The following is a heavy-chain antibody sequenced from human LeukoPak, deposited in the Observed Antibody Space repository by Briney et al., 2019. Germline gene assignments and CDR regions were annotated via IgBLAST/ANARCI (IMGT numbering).Heavy chain of an antibody. D-gene: IGHD6-6*01. J-gene: IGHJ5*02. CDR2: IIPILGIA. CDR1: GGTFSSYT. Sequence: ASVKVSCKASGGTFSSYTISCVRQAPGQGLEWMGRIIPILGIANYAQKFQGRVTITADKSTSTAYMELSSLRSEDTAVYYCARDFGGRIAAPLGRHWFDPWGQGTLVTVSS. V-gene: IGHV1-69*04. CDR3: ARDFGGRIAAPLGRHWFDP.